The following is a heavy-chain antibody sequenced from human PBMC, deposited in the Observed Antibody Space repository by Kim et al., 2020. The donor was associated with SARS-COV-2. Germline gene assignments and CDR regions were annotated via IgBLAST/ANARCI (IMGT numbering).Heavy chain of an antibody. CDR3: ARRVWFDP. Sequence: SGSTYYSPSLKSRVTISVDTSKNQFSLKLSSVTAADTAVYYCARRVWFDPWGQGTLVTVSS. V-gene: IGHV4-31*02. J-gene: IGHJ5*02. CDR2: SGST.